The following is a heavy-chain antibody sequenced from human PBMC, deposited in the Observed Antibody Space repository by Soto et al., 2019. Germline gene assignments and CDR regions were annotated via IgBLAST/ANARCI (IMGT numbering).Heavy chain of an antibody. Sequence: ASVKVSGKASGYTFTSYGISWVRQAPGQGLEWMGWISAYNGNTNYAQKLQGRVTMTTDTSTSTAYMELRSLRSDDTAVYYCAREGYCSGGSCYFNPDEYYYYGMDVWGQGTTVTVSS. V-gene: IGHV1-18*01. CDR1: GYTFTSYG. D-gene: IGHD2-15*01. J-gene: IGHJ6*02. CDR2: ISAYNGNT. CDR3: AREGYCSGGSCYFNPDEYYYYGMDV.